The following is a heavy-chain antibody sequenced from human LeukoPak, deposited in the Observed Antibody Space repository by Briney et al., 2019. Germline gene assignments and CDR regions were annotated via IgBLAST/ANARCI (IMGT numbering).Heavy chain of an antibody. CDR1: GGSISSGDYY. V-gene: IGHV4-30-4*01. Sequence: PSQTLSLTCTVSGGSISSGDYYWSWIRQPPGKGLEWIGYIYYSGSTYYNPSLKGRVTISVDTSKNQFSLKLSSVTAADTAVYYCARDQGYCSGGSCYPYYYYGMDVWGQGTTVTVSS. CDR2: IYYSGST. J-gene: IGHJ6*02. D-gene: IGHD2-15*01. CDR3: ARDQGYCSGGSCYPYYYYGMDV.